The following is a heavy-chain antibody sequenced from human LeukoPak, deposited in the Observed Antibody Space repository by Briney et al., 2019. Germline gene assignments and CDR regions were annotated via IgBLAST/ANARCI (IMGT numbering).Heavy chain of an antibody. D-gene: IGHD2-2*01. J-gene: IGHJ4*02. CDR2: ISYDGSNK. V-gene: IGHV3-30*18. CDR1: GFTFSSYG. CDR3: AKDQVRGDIVVVPAAPDDY. Sequence: GGSLRLSCAASGFTFSSYGMHWVRQAPGKGLEWVAVISYDGSNKYYADSVEGRFTLSRDNSKNTLYLQMNSLRAEDTAVYYCAKDQVRGDIVVVPAAPDDYWGQGTLVTVSS.